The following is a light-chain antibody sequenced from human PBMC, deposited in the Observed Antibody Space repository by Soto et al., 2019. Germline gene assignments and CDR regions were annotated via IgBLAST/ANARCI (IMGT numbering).Light chain of an antibody. CDR2: GDN. J-gene: IGLJ3*02. CDR3: QSYDSSKWV. V-gene: IGLV6-57*01. Sequence: NFMLTQPHSVSESPGKTVTISCTRSSGSIASNYVQWYQQRPGSSPTTVIYGDNQRPSGVPDRFSGSIDSSSNSASLTISGLKTEDEADYYCQSYDSSKWVFGGGTKVTVL. CDR1: SGSIASNY.